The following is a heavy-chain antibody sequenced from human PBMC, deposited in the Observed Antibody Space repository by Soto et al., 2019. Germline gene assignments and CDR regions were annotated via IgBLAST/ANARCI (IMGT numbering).Heavy chain of an antibody. CDR3: ARDRYCSGGSCRWFDP. Sequence: ASVKVSCKASGYTFTSYGISWVRQAPGQGLEWMGWISAYNGNTNYAQKLQGRVTMTTDTSTSTVYMELRSLRSDDTAVYYCARDRYCSGGSCRWFDPWGQGTLVTVPS. D-gene: IGHD2-15*01. V-gene: IGHV1-18*04. CDR1: GYTFTSYG. J-gene: IGHJ5*02. CDR2: ISAYNGNT.